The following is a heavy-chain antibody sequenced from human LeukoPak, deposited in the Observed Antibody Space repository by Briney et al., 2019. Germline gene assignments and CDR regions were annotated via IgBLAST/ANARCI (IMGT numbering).Heavy chain of an antibody. J-gene: IGHJ4*02. D-gene: IGHD4-17*01. V-gene: IGHV3-48*01. CDR2: ISSSSSTI. CDR1: GFTFSYSS. Sequence: GGSLRLSCAASGFTFSYSSMNWVRQAPGKGLEWISYISSSSSTIYYADSAKGRFTISRDNAKNSLYLQMNSLRGEDTAVYYCARDPSTYYGIYYFDYWGQGTVVTASS. CDR3: ARDPSTYYGIYYFDY.